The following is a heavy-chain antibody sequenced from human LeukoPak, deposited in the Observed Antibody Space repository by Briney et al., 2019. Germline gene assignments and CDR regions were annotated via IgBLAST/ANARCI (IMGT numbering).Heavy chain of an antibody. CDR1: GGSISSYY. CDR3: ARQSALPYYFDY. D-gene: IGHD1-26*01. Sequence: PSETPSLTCTASGGSISSYYWSWIRQPPGKGLEWIGYIYYSGSTNYNPSLKSRVTISVDTSKNQFSLKLSSVTAADTAVYYCARQSALPYYFDYWGQGTLVTVSS. V-gene: IGHV4-59*08. CDR2: IYYSGST. J-gene: IGHJ4*02.